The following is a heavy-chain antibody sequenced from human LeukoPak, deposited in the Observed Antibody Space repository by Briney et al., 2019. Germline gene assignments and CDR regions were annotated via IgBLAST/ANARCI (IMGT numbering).Heavy chain of an antibody. CDR3: AKAPVTTCRGAFCYPFDY. V-gene: IGHV3-23*01. CDR2: ISDTGNT. CDR1: GFPLSSYA. J-gene: IGHJ4*02. Sequence: PGGSLRLSCAVSGFPLSSYAMSWVRQAPGKGLEWVSAISDTGNTYHADSVKGRFTISRDSSKNTLFLQMNRLRPEDAAVYYCAKAPVTTCRGAFCYPFDYWGLGTLVTVSS. D-gene: IGHD2-15*01.